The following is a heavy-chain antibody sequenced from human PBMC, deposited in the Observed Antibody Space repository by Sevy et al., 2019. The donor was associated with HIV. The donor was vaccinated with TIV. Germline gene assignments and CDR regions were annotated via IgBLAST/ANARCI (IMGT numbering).Heavy chain of an antibody. V-gene: IGHV3-30*03. J-gene: IGHJ4*02. D-gene: IGHD6-13*01. Sequence: GGSLRLSCAASGFTFSSHGMHWVRQAPGKGLEWVAVMSDDGIYKSYGDPLKGRFTISRDDSKNTLYLQMISLRPEDTAMYYCARDSGYSINWYPAYWGQGTLVTVSS. CDR2: MSDDGIYK. CDR1: GFTFSSHG. CDR3: ARDSGYSINWYPAY.